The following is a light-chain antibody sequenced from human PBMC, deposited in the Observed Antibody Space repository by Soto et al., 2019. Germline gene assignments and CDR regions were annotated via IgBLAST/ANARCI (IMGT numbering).Light chain of an antibody. CDR1: SSSIGAGYD. CDR3: QSFDSSLSTVV. CDR2: GNS. J-gene: IGLJ2*01. Sequence: QLVLTQPPSVSGAPGERVTISCTGSSSSIGAGYDVHWYQQLPGTAPKLLIYGNSNRPSGVPDRFSGSKSGTSASLAITGLQPEDEADYYCQSFDSSLSTVVFGGGTKVTVL. V-gene: IGLV1-40*01.